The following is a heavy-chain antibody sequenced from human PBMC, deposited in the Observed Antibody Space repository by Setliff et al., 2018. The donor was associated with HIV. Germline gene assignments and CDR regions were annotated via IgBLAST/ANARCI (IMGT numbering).Heavy chain of an antibody. Sequence: SETLSLTCTVSGGSVSTSSYSWGWIRQPPEKGLEWIVEVNHNGNINYNPSLKSRVTVSVDTSKTQYSLKMISVTAADTAMYYCASRIYYYDESRVLREEGFVPWGQGTLVTVSS. CDR1: GGSVSTSSYS. CDR2: VNHNGNI. D-gene: IGHD3-22*01. V-gene: IGHV4-39*01. J-gene: IGHJ5*02. CDR3: ASRIYYYDESRVLREEGFVP.